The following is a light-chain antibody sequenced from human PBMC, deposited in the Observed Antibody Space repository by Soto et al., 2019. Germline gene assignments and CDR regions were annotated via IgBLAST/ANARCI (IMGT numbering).Light chain of an antibody. CDR1: QSVSSYY. V-gene: IGKV3-20*01. CDR3: QQSGNSPWT. CDR2: AAS. J-gene: IGKJ1*01. Sequence: EIVLTQSPGTLSLSPGERATLSCRASQSVSSYYLAWYQQKPGQAPRLLIYAASNRATGIPDRFSGSGSGTDFTLTISRLEPEDFAVYYCQQSGNSPWTFGQGTKVEIK.